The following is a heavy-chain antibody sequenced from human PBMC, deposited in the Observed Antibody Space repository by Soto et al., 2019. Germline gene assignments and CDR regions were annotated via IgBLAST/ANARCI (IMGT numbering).Heavy chain of an antibody. J-gene: IGHJ4*02. CDR1: GYTFTGYY. V-gene: IGHV1-2*04. CDR3: ARGNVLRFLEWSPALDY. CDR2: INPNSGGT. Sequence: ASVKVSCKASGYTFTGYYMHWVRQAPGQGLEWMGWINPNSGGTNYAQRFQGWVTMTRDTSISTAYMELSRLRSDDTAVYYCARGNVLRFLEWSPALDYWGQGPLVTVSS. D-gene: IGHD3-3*01.